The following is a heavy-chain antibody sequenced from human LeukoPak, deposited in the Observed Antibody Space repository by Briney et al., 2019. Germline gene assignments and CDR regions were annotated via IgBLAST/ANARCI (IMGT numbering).Heavy chain of an antibody. CDR3: ARVRYGSGSYLDNWFDP. Sequence: GASVKVSCKASGYTFTSYDINWVRQATGQGLEWMGWMNPNSGNTGYAQKFQGRVTMTTNTSINTAYMELSSLQSEDTAVYYCARVRYGSGSYLDNWFDPWGQGTLVTVSS. CDR2: MNPNSGNT. CDR1: GYTFTSYD. V-gene: IGHV1-8*01. J-gene: IGHJ5*02. D-gene: IGHD3-10*01.